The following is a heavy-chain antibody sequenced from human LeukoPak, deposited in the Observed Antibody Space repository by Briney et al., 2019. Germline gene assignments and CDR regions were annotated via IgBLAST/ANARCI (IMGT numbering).Heavy chain of an antibody. CDR3: AKDMWAKDSSGYYYDFGY. J-gene: IGHJ4*02. V-gene: IGHV3-9*01. Sequence: PGGSLRLSCAASGFTFDDYAMHWVRQAPGKGLEWVSGISWNSGSIGYADSVKGRFTISRDNAKNSLYLQVNSLRAEDTALYYCAKDMWAKDSSGYYYDFGYWGQGTLVTVSS. D-gene: IGHD3-22*01. CDR2: ISWNSGSI. CDR1: GFTFDDYA.